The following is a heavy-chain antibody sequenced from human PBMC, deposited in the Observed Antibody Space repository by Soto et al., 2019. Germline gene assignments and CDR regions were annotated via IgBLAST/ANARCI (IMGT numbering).Heavy chain of an antibody. CDR2: IYRGGST. D-gene: IGHD3-22*01. CDR1: GFTVSDNS. Sequence: EVQLVESGGGLVQPGGSLRLSGAASGFTVSDNSMTWVRQAPGKGLEWVSVIYRGGSTNYADSVRGRFTISRDNSKNTLYLQINSLRDEDTALYYCARDKALVVPSLVSSDYYYYAMDVWGQGTTVTVSS. J-gene: IGHJ6*02. CDR3: ARDKALVVPSLVSSDYYYYAMDV. V-gene: IGHV3-66*01.